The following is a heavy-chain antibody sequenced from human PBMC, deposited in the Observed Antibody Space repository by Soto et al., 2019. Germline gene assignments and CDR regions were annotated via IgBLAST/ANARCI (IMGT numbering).Heavy chain of an antibody. J-gene: IGHJ6*02. D-gene: IGHD2-21*01. CDR1: GVSISSGGYY. CDR2: NYHPGST. Sequence: SETLSLTCNVSGVSISSGGYYWTWIRQHPGKGLEWIGYNYHPGSTYYNPSLKRRVIISVDTPKNQFSLKLSSVTAADTAVYYCASSAYYYGMDVWGQGTTVTVSS. CDR3: ASSAYYYGMDV. V-gene: IGHV4-31*03.